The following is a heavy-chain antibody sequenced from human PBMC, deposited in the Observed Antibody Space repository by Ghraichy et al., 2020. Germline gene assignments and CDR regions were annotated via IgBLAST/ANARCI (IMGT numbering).Heavy chain of an antibody. CDR2: ISGSGIST. CDR3: AKVHSSGWYQVKSGPFDY. D-gene: IGHD6-19*01. CDR1: GFTFSSYA. J-gene: IGHJ4*02. V-gene: IGHV3-23*01. Sequence: GGSLRLSCAASGFTFSSYAMNWVRHAPGKGLECVSSISGSGISTYYADSVKGRFTISRDNSKNTLYLQMNSLRSEDTAVYYCAKVHSSGWYQVKSGPFDYWGQGILATVSS.